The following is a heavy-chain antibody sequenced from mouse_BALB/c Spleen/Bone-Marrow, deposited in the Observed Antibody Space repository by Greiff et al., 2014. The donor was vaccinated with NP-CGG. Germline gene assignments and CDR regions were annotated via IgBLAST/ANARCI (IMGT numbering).Heavy chain of an antibody. Sequence: QVQLQQSGAELVKPGASVKLSCKASGYTFTSYYIYWVKQRPGQGLEWIGEINPSNGGTNFNEKSKSKATLTVDKSSSTAHMQLSSLTSEDSAVYYCTRSNGNWFAYWGQGTLVTVSA. CDR2: INPSNGGT. D-gene: IGHD2-1*01. J-gene: IGHJ3*01. CDR1: GYTFTSYY. CDR3: TRSNGNWFAY. V-gene: IGHV1S81*02.